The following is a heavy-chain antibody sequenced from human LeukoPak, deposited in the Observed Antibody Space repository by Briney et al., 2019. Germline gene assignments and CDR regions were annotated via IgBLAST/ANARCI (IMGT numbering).Heavy chain of an antibody. D-gene: IGHD3-22*01. Sequence: GGSLRLSCAASGFTFSSYSMNWVRQAPGKGLEWVSSISSSSSYIYYADSVKGRFTISRDNAKNSLYLQTNSLRAEDTAVYYCARDTYYYDSSGYYGYWGQGTLVTVSS. CDR3: ARDTYYYDSSGYYGY. V-gene: IGHV3-21*01. CDR1: GFTFSSYS. CDR2: ISSSSSYI. J-gene: IGHJ4*02.